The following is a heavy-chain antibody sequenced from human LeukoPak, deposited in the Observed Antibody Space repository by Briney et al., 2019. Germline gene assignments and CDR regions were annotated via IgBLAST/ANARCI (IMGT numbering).Heavy chain of an antibody. CDR1: GFTFSNAW. CDR2: ISSSGTYI. J-gene: IGHJ4*02. CDR3: ARDPGRSGGSCYSDY. Sequence: GGSLRLSCAASGFTFSNAWMSWVRQAPGKGLEWVSSISSSGTYIYYADSVKGRFTISRDNAKNSLYLQMNSLRAEDTAVYYCARDPGRSGGSCYSDYWGQGTLVTVSS. D-gene: IGHD2-15*01. V-gene: IGHV3-21*01.